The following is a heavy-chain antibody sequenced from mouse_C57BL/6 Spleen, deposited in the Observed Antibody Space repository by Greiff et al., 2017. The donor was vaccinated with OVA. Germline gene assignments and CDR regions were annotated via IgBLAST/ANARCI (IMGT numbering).Heavy chain of an antibody. J-gene: IGHJ3*01. D-gene: IGHD3-1*01. CDR3: TTSGGILWFAY. V-gene: IGHV14-1*01. CDR2: IDPEDGDT. Sequence: EVQRVESGAELVRPGTSVKLSCTASGFNIKDYYMHWVKQRPEQGLEWIGRIDPEDGDTEYAPKFQGKATMTADTSSNTAYLQLSSLTSEDTAVYYCTTSGGILWFAYWGQGTLVTVSA. CDR1: GFNIKDYY.